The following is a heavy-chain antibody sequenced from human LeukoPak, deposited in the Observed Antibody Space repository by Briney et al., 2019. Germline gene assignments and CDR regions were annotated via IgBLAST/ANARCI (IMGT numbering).Heavy chain of an antibody. J-gene: IGHJ4*02. Sequence: SETLSLTCAVYGGSFSGYYRSWIRQPPGKGLEWIGEINHSGSTNYNPSLKSRVTISVDTSKNQFSLKLSSVTAADTAVYYCARSGPLGDGSGSYFDYWGQGTLVTVSS. V-gene: IGHV4-34*01. CDR1: GGSFSGYY. D-gene: IGHD3-10*01. CDR3: ARSGPLGDGSGSYFDY. CDR2: INHSGST.